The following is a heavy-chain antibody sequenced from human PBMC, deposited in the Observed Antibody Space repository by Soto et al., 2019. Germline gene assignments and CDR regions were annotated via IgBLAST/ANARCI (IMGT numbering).Heavy chain of an antibody. CDR3: ARGEVVTAPFDY. D-gene: IGHD2-21*02. Sequence: SETLSLTCTVSGGSISSYYWSWIRQPPGKGLEWIGYIYYSGSTNYNPSLKSRVTISVDTSKNQFSLKLSSVTAADTAVYYCARGEVVTAPFDYWGQGTLVTVSS. V-gene: IGHV4-59*01. J-gene: IGHJ4*02. CDR2: IYYSGST. CDR1: GGSISSYY.